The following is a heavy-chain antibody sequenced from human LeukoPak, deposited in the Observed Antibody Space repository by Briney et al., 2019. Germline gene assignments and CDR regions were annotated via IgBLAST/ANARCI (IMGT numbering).Heavy chain of an antibody. J-gene: IGHJ4*02. Sequence: ASVKVSCKASGYTFTSYDINWVRQAPGQGLEWMGWINPNSGGTNYAQKFQGRVTMTRDTSISTAYMELSRLRSDDTAVYYCARVGGGYDSSGYSDYWGQGTLVTVSS. CDR3: ARVGGGYDSSGYSDY. CDR1: GYTFTSYD. CDR2: INPNSGGT. V-gene: IGHV1-2*02. D-gene: IGHD3-22*01.